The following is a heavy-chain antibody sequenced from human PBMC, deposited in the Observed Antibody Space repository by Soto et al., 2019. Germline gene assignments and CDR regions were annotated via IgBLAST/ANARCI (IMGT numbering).Heavy chain of an antibody. CDR1: GFTFSSYG. J-gene: IGHJ3*02. D-gene: IGHD2-21*01. CDR3: ARDVVRAYCGGDCYSGAFDI. CDR2: IWYDGSNK. V-gene: IGHV3-33*01. Sequence: QVQLVESGGGVVQPGRSLRLSCAASGFTFSSYGMHWVRQAPGKGLEWVAVIWYDGSNKYYADSVKGRFTISRDNSKNTLYLQMNSLRAEERAVYYCARDVVRAYCGGDCYSGAFDIWGQGTMVTVSS.